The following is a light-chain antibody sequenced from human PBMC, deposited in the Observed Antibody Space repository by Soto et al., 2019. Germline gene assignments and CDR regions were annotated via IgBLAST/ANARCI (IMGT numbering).Light chain of an antibody. CDR1: ESVSRN. V-gene: IGKV3-15*01. CDR3: QQYNSWPPIT. CDR2: DAS. Sequence: VVMKQSPATLSVSPGERATLSCRASESVSRNLAWYQQKPGQAPRLLIYDASTRATGIPDRFSGGGSGTEFTLTISSLQSEDFVVYYCQQYNSWPPITFGQGTRLEIK. J-gene: IGKJ5*01.